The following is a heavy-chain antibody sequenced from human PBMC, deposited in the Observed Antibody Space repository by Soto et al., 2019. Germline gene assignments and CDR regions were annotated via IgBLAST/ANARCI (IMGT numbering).Heavy chain of an antibody. J-gene: IGHJ6*02. Sequence: GESLKISCKGSGYSFTSYWIGWVRQMPGKGLEWMGMIDPSDSYTNYSPSFQGHVTISADKFISTAYLQWSSLKASDTAMYYCATSDYSYYYYYYGMDVWGQGTTVTVSS. V-gene: IGHV5-10-1*01. D-gene: IGHD2-21*01. CDR1: GYSFTSYW. CDR2: IDPSDSYT. CDR3: ATSDYSYYYYYYGMDV.